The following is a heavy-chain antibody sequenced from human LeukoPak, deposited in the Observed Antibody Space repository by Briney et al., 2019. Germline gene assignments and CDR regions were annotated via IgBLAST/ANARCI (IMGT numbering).Heavy chain of an antibody. D-gene: IGHD5-24*01. V-gene: IGHV4-39*07. Sequence: SETLSLTCTVSGGSISSSSYYWGWIRQPPGKGLEWIGSIYYSGSTYYNPSLKSRVTISVDTSKNQFSLKLSSVTAADTAVYYCARFGKRWRIFDYWGQGTLVTVSS. CDR2: IYYSGST. CDR3: ARFGKRWRIFDY. J-gene: IGHJ4*02. CDR1: GGSISSSSYY.